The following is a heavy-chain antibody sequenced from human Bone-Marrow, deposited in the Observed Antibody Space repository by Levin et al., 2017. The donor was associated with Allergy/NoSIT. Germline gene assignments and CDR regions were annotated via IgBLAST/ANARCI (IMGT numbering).Heavy chain of an antibody. D-gene: IGHD3-22*01. CDR3: AKATISGYYEYYYYYGMDV. CDR2: ISYDGSNK. V-gene: IGHV3-30*18. Sequence: GGSLRLSCAASGFTFSSYGMHWVRQAPGKGLEWVAVISYDGSNKYYADSVKGRFTISRDNSKNTLYLQMNSLRAEDTAVYYCAKATISGYYEYYYYYGMDVWGQGTTVTVSS. J-gene: IGHJ6*02. CDR1: GFTFSSYG.